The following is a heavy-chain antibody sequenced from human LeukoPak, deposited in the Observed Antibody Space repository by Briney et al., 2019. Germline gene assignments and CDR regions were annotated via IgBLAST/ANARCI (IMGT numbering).Heavy chain of an antibody. J-gene: IGHJ2*01. V-gene: IGHV1-18*01. Sequence: AASVKVSCKASGYTFTSYGISWVRQAPGQGLEWMGWISAYNGNTNYAQKLQGRVTMTTDTSTSTAYMELRSLRSDDTAVYYCARDRMLSGWYELRRYFDLWGRGTLVTVSS. CDR1: GYTFTSYG. D-gene: IGHD6-19*01. CDR2: ISAYNGNT. CDR3: ARDRMLSGWYELRRYFDL.